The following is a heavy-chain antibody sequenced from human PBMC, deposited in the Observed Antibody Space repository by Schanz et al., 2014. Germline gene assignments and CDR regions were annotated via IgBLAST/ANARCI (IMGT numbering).Heavy chain of an antibody. Sequence: QVQLVESGGGVVQPGTSLRLSCAASGFTFRGHAMHWVRQAPGQGLEKVAVTSTDGTKTYYAASVRGRFTISRDNSKNTLYLQMNSLRPEDTAVYYCVKEDRNHRSDYVYWGRGTLVTVSS. CDR1: GFTFRGHA. CDR2: TSTDGTKT. CDR3: VKEDRNHRSDYVY. J-gene: IGHJ4*02. V-gene: IGHV3-30*04. D-gene: IGHD3-10*01.